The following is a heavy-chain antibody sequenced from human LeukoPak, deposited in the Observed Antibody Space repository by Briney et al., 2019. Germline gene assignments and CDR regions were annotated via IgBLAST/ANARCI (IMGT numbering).Heavy chain of an antibody. CDR3: ARWSSDWENNYFDP. D-gene: IGHD6-19*01. CDR2: IYYSGST. J-gene: IGHJ5*02. V-gene: IGHV4-39*07. Sequence: SETLSLTCTVSGGSISSSSYYWGWIRQPPGKGLEWIGSIYYSGSTYYNPSLKSRATISIDTSNNRFSLRLTSATAADTAVYYCARWSSDWENNYFDPWGQGILVTVSS. CDR1: GGSISSSSYY.